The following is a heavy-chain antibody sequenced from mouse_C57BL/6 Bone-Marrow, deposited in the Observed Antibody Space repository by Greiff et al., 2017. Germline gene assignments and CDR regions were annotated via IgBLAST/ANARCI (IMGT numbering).Heavy chain of an antibody. CDR1: GFTFSSYA. J-gene: IGHJ1*03. CDR3: ARGRTIVTYWYFDV. V-gene: IGHV5-4*01. CDR2: ISDGGSYT. D-gene: IGHD2-5*01. Sequence: EVQLVESGGGLVKPGGSLKLSCAASGFTFSSYAMSWVRQTPEKRLEWVATISDGGSYTYYPDNVKGRFTISRDNAKNNLYLQMNHLKSENTAMYYCARGRTIVTYWYFDVWGTGTTVTVSS.